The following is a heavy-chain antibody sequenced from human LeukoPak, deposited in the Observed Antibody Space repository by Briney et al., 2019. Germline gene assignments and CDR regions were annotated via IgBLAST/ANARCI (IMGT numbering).Heavy chain of an antibody. Sequence: GATVKISCKASGYTFTDHYMHWVQQAPGKGLEWMGRVDPEDGETIYAEKFQGRVTITADTSTDTAYMELSSLRSEDTAVYYCATFRVVVPAATDNWFDPWGQGTLVTVSS. CDR3: ATFRVVVPAATDNWFDP. CDR1: GYTFTDHY. V-gene: IGHV1-69-2*01. CDR2: VDPEDGET. D-gene: IGHD2-2*01. J-gene: IGHJ5*02.